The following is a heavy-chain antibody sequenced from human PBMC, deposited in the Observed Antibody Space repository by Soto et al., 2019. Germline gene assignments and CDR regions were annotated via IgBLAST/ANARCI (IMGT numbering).Heavy chain of an antibody. D-gene: IGHD2-8*01. CDR2: IYNGGST. J-gene: IGHJ4*02. Sequence: PSETLSLSCPVSGDYVSSVGFHWAWLRRPQGKGLEWIGYIYNGGSTYYRPSLERRMHMSLDATRNHYSLKLTSVTAADTAIYFCARLVYDTRLNYMYFDFWGQGALVTVSS. V-gene: IGHV4-39*07. CDR3: ARLVYDTRLNYMYFDF. CDR1: GDYVSSVGFH.